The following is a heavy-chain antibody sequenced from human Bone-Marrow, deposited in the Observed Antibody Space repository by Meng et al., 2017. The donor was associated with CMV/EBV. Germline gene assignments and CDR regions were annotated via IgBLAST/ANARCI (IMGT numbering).Heavy chain of an antibody. D-gene: IGHD2-2*01. CDR1: GFTFSSYA. J-gene: IGHJ4*02. CDR2: ISYDGSNK. Sequence: GGSLTLSCAASGFTFSSYAMHWVRQAPGKGLEWVAVISYDGSNKYYADSVKGRFTISRDNSKNTLYLQMNSLRAEDTAVYYCARAKCSSTSCYEYYWGQGTLVTVSS. CDR3: ARAKCSSTSCYEYY. V-gene: IGHV3-30-3*01.